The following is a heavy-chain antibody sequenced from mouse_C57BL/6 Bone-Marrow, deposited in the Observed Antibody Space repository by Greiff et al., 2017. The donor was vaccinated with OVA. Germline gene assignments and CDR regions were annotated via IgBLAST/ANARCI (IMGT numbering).Heavy chain of an antibody. V-gene: IGHV1-19*01. CDR3: ARPLYYGSPSFAY. J-gene: IGHJ3*01. D-gene: IGHD1-1*01. CDR1: GYTFTDYY. CDR2: INPYNGGT. Sequence: VQLQQSGPVLVKPGASVKMSCKASGYTFTDYYMNWVKQSHGKSLEWIGVINPYNGGTSYNQKFKGKATLTVDKSSSTAYMELNSLTSEDSAVYYCARPLYYGSPSFAYWGQGTLVTVSA.